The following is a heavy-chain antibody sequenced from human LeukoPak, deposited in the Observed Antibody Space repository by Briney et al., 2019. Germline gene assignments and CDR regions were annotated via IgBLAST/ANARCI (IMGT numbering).Heavy chain of an antibody. J-gene: IGHJ4*02. CDR2: ITGSGDGT. D-gene: IGHD3-10*01. CDR1: GFTFSNYA. V-gene: IGHV3-23*01. Sequence: PGGSLRLSCAASGFTFSNYAMMWVRQAPGKRPEWISSITGSGDGTYYADSARGRFTISRDNSENTLYLQVNSLRVEDTAVYFCVKGFVHPTYYFDYWGQGTLVTVSS. CDR3: VKGFVHPTYYFDY.